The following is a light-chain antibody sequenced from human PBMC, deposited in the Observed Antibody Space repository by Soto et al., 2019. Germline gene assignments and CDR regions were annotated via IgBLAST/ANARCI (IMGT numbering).Light chain of an antibody. J-gene: IGLJ1*01. CDR3: SSYTSSSTLVYV. CDR1: SSDVGGYDY. V-gene: IGLV2-14*03. CDR2: DVN. Sequence: QSVLTQPASVSGSPGQSITFSCTGTSSDVGGYDYVSWYQQHPGNAPKLMIYDVNNRPSGVSNRFSGSKSGNTAPLTISGLQAEDEADYYCSSYTSSSTLVYVFGTGTKVTVL.